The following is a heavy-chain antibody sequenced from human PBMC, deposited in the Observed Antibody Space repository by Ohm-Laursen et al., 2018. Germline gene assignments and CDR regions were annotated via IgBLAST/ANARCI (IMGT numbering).Heavy chain of an antibody. J-gene: IGHJ4*02. CDR1: GFTFSSYS. CDR3: ARGVRPQVLRYFDWRPGLLPKPLGY. Sequence: GSLRLSCTASGFTFSSYSMNWVRQAPGKGLEWVSSIRSSSSYIYYADSVKGRFTISRDNAKNSLYLQMNSLRAEDTAVYYCARGVRPQVLRYFDWRPGLLPKPLGYWGQGTLVTVSS. CDR2: IRSSSSYI. D-gene: IGHD3-9*01. V-gene: IGHV3-21*01.